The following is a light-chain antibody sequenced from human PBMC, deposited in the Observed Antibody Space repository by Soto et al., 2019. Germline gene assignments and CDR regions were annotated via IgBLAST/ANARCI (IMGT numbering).Light chain of an antibody. V-gene: IGKV1-33*01. CDR1: QDISNY. Sequence: DIQMTQSPSSLSASVGDRVTITCQASQDISNYLNWYPQKPGKAPELLIYDASNLETGVPSRFSGSVSGRDFTFTISSLQPEDFAIYYYQQYDDVPPTFGPGNKVDF. CDR2: DAS. J-gene: IGKJ3*01. CDR3: QQYDDVPPT.